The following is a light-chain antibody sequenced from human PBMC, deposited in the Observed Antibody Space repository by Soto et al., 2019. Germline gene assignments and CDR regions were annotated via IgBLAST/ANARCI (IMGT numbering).Light chain of an antibody. CDR3: CSYAGSYRGV. CDR1: SSDVGGYNY. V-gene: IGLV2-11*01. J-gene: IGLJ1*01. Sequence: QSALTQPRSVSGSPGQSVTISCTGTSSDVGGYNYVSWYQQHPGKAPKLMIYDVSKRPSGVPDRFSGSKSGSTASLTISGLQAEDEADYYCCSYAGSYRGVFGTGTKVTVL. CDR2: DVS.